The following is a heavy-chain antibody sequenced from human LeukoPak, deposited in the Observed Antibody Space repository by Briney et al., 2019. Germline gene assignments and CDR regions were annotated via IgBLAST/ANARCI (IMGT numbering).Heavy chain of an antibody. CDR2: IDPSDSYT. CDR1: GYSFSSYW. CDR3: ARHTISDY. D-gene: IGHD3-10*01. J-gene: IGHJ4*02. V-gene: IGHV5-10-1*01. Sequence: PGESLKISCKGSGYSFSSYWINWVRQMPGKGLERMGRIDPSDSYTNYNPSFQGHVTISADKSISTAYLQWSSLMASDTAMYYCARHTISDYWGQGTQVTVSS.